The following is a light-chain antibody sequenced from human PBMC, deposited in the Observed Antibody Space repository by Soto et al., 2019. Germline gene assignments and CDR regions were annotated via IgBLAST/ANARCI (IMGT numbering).Light chain of an antibody. V-gene: IGLV2-14*02. J-gene: IGLJ1*01. CDR3: AAWDDSLNGLYV. CDR1: SSDVGSYNL. CDR2: EDV. Sequence: QSALTQPASVSGSPGQSITISCTGTSSDVGSYNLVSWYQHHPGKAPKLMIYEDVKRPSGVSIRFSGSKSGTSASLAISGLQSEDEADYYCAAWDDSLNGLYVFGTGTKVTVL.